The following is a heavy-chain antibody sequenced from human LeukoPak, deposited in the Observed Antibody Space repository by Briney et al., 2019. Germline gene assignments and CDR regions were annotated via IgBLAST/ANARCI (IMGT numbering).Heavy chain of an antibody. CDR3: ASRKLGNDY. Sequence: PSETLSLTCTVSGGSVSDYYWSWIRQSPGKGLEWIGYIYYTGTTSYNPSLKSRVTISAETSKNQFSLNLISVTAADTAAYYCASRKLGNDYWGQGTLVTVSS. CDR2: IYYTGTT. V-gene: IGHV4-59*02. CDR1: GGSVSDYY. D-gene: IGHD7-27*01. J-gene: IGHJ4*02.